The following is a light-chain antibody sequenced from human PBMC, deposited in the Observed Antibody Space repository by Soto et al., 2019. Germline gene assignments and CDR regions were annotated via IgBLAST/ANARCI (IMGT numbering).Light chain of an antibody. CDR1: QDISNY. J-gene: IGKJ2*01. V-gene: IGKV1-33*01. CDR3: QQYDNLPPLPMYT. Sequence: DIQMTQSPSSLSASVGDRVTITCQASQDISNYLNWYQQKPGKAPKLLIYDASNLETGVPSRFSGSGSGTDFTFTISSLQPGDIATYYCQQYDNLPPLPMYTFGQGTKLEIK. CDR2: DAS.